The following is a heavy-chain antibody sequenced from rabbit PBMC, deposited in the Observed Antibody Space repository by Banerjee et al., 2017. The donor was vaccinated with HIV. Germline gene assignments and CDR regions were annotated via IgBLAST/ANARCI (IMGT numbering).Heavy chain of an antibody. D-gene: IGHD4-2*01. CDR1: GFDLSSYYY. CDR2: IYTSSGNT. V-gene: IGHV1S43*01. Sequence: QEQLVESGGGLVQPEGSLTLTCKASGFDLSSYYYICWVRQAPGKGLELIACIYTSSGNTWYASWVNGRFTISRSTSLNTVDLKMTSLTAADTATYFCARNIYDGINVYDGFDPWGPGTLVTVS. CDR3: ARNIYDGINVYDGFDP. J-gene: IGHJ2*01.